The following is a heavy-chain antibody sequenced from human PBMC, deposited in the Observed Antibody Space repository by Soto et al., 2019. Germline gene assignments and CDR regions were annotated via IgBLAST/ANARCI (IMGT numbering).Heavy chain of an antibody. CDR2: LYYTGSS. D-gene: IGHD6-19*01. V-gene: IGHV4-59*12. Sequence: QVQLQESGPGLVKPSETLSLTCTVSGGSLSSYYWSWIRQPPGKGLEWIGSLYYTGSSNYNPSLKSRLTISVDTSENQFSLRLSSVTVADTAVYYCARDSRRGWSFFDYWGQGTLVTVSS. CDR3: ARDSRRGWSFFDY. CDR1: GGSLSSYY. J-gene: IGHJ4*02.